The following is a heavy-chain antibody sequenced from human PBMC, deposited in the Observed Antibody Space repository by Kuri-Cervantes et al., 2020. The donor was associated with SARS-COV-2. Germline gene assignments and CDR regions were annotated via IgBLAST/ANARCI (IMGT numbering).Heavy chain of an antibody. CDR2: IWYDGSNK. CDR3: ARGEGPFDY. D-gene: IGHD1-26*01. J-gene: IGHJ4*02. Sequence: GESLKISCAGSGFPFSNYVMSWVRQAPGKGLEWVAVIWYDGSNKYYADSVKGRFTISRDNSKNTLYLQMNSLRAEDTAVYYCARGEGPFDYWGQGTLVTVSS. CDR1: GFPFSNYV. V-gene: IGHV3-33*08.